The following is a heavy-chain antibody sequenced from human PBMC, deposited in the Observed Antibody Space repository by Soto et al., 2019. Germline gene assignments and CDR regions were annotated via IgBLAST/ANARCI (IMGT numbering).Heavy chain of an antibody. CDR3: AAWVNPCCEGYYGMDV. V-gene: IGHV3-21*01. D-gene: IGHD2-15*01. CDR1: GFTFSSYS. J-gene: IGHJ6*02. Sequence: GGSLRLSCAASGFTFSSYSMNWVRQAPGKGLEWVSSISSSSSYIYYADSVKGRFTISRDNAKNSLYLQMNSLRAEDTAVYYCAAWVNPCCEGYYGMDVWGQGTTVTVSS. CDR2: ISSSSSYI.